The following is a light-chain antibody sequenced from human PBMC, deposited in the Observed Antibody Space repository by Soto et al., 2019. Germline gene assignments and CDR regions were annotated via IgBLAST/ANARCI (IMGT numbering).Light chain of an antibody. J-gene: IGLJ1*01. CDR2: RNN. V-gene: IGLV1-47*01. CDR3: AAWDDSLSVNYV. CDR1: SSNIGSNY. Sequence: CLLTRPASASGTPGQRVTISCSGSSSNIGSNYVYWYQQLPGTAPKLLIYRNNQRPSGVPDRFSGSKSGTSASLAISGLRSEDEADYYCAAWDDSLSVNYVFGTGTKVTVL.